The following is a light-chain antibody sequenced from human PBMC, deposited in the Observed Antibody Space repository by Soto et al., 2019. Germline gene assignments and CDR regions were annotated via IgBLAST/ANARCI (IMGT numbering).Light chain of an antibody. V-gene: IGKV3-15*01. CDR2: DAS. Sequence: EIAMTQSPATLSVSPGERATLSCRASQSVSSKLAWYQQKPGQAPRLLIYDASTRATGIPARFSGSGSGTEFTLTISSLQSVDFAVYSCQQYNNWPWTFGQGTKVDIK. CDR3: QQYNNWPWT. J-gene: IGKJ1*01. CDR1: QSVSSK.